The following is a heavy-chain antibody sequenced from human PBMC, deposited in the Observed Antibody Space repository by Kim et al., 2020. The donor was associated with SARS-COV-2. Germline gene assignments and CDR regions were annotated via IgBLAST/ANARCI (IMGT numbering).Heavy chain of an antibody. Sequence: ASVKVSCKASGGTFSRFAHSWVRQAPGQGLEWMGGIVPVYGTTEYAQKFQGRVTISADESTSTVYLEVTSLTSDDTAMYYCARGGSVSYVVPFDYWGQGTLVIVSS. CDR2: IVPVYGTT. J-gene: IGHJ4*02. CDR1: GGTFSRFA. V-gene: IGHV1-69*13. D-gene: IGHD1-26*01. CDR3: ARGGSVSYVVPFDY.